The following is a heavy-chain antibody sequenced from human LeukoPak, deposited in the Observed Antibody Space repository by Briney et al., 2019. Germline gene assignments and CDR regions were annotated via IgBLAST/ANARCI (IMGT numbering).Heavy chain of an antibody. D-gene: IGHD6-13*01. CDR2: IVGSSST. CDR3: ARIGAGSSRDY. Sequence: PGGSLRLSCAASGFTFSSYAMSWVRQAPGKGLEWVSSIVGSSSTYYADSLKGRFTISRDNAKNSLYLQINSLRAEDTAVYYCARIGAGSSRDYWGQGTLVTVSS. J-gene: IGHJ4*02. CDR1: GFTFSSYA. V-gene: IGHV3-21*01.